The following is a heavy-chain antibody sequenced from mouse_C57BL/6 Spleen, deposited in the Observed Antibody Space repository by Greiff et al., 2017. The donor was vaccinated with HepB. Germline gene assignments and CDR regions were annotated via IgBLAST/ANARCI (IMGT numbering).Heavy chain of an antibody. CDR3: ARSTTVVPHWYFDV. J-gene: IGHJ1*03. V-gene: IGHV1-82*01. Sequence: QVHVKQSGPELVKPGASVKISCKASGYAFSSSWMNWVKQRPGKGLEWIGRIYPGDGDTNYNGKFKGKATLTADKSSSTAYMQLSSLTSEDSAVYFCARSTTVVPHWYFDVWGTGTTVTVSS. CDR1: GYAFSSSW. D-gene: IGHD1-1*01. CDR2: IYPGDGDT.